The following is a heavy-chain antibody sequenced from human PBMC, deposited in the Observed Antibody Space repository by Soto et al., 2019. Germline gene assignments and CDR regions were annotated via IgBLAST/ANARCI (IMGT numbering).Heavy chain of an antibody. CDR1: GGSFSGYY. J-gene: IGHJ6*04. Sequence: SETLSLTCAVYGGSFSGYYWSWIRQPPGKGLEWIGEINHSGSTNYNPSLKSRVTISVDTSKNQFSLKLSSVTAADTAVYYCARGRDYYGSDVWGKGTTVTVSS. CDR2: INHSGST. CDR3: ARGRDYYGSDV. V-gene: IGHV4-34*01.